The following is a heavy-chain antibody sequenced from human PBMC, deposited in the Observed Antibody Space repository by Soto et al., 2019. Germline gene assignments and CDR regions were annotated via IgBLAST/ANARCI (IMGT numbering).Heavy chain of an antibody. Sequence: EVQLLESGGGLVQPGGSLRLSCAASGFTFSSYAMSWVRQAPGKGLEWVSVISGSGGSTYYADSVKGRFTISRDNSKNTLYLQMNSLRAEDTAVYYCSRRTSGWYFDYWGQGTLVTVSS. V-gene: IGHV3-23*01. CDR3: SRRTSGWYFDY. CDR2: ISGSGGST. D-gene: IGHD6-19*01. J-gene: IGHJ4*02. CDR1: GFTFSSYA.